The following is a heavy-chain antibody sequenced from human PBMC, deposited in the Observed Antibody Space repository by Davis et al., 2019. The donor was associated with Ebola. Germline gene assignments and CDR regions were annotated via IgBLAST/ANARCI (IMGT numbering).Heavy chain of an antibody. J-gene: IGHJ4*02. Sequence: PGGSLRLSCKASYFTFSNYWMSWVRQTPGKGLEWVASINQDGSEKFYVDSVKGRFTISRDNAENSLFLQLTSLSAEDTAVYYCARTLRGPFGASLSNYFNEWGQGTLVTVSS. D-gene: IGHD3-10*01. CDR2: INQDGSEK. V-gene: IGHV3-7*01. CDR3: ARTLRGPFGASLSNYFNE. CDR1: YFTFSNYW.